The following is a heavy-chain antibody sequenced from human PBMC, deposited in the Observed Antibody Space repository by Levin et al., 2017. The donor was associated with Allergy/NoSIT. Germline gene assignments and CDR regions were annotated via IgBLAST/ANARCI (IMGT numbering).Heavy chain of an antibody. CDR2: INGGGGNT. CDR1: GFTFSNYG. J-gene: IGHJ4*02. D-gene: IGHD6-13*01. V-gene: IGHV3-23*01. Sequence: PSETLSLTCAASGFTFSNYGMSWVRQAPGRGLEWVSTINGGGGNTHYADSVKGRFTISRDNSRNTMYLQLSSLEAGDAAVYYCARDVPPARAGTMFDFWGQGTLVTVSS. CDR3: ARDVPPARAGTMFDF.